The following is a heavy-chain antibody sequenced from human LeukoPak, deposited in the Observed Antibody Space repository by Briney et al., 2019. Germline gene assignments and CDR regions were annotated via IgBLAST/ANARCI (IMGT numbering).Heavy chain of an antibody. CDR3: ARSLYSSSSRLVDY. J-gene: IGHJ4*02. D-gene: IGHD6-6*01. CDR1: GFTVSSNY. CDR2: IYSGGST. Sequence: GGSLRLSCAASGFTVSSNYMSWVRQAPGKGLEWVSVIYSGGSTYYADSVKGRFTISRDNAKNSLYLQMNSLRAEDTAVYYCARSLYSSSSRLVDYWGQGTLVTVSS. V-gene: IGHV3-66*01.